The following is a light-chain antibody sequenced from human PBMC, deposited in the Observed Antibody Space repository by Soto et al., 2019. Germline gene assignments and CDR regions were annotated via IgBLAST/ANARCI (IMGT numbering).Light chain of an antibody. CDR1: SSDVGGYNY. V-gene: IGLV2-14*01. CDR3: SSYTSSSLYV. CDR2: DVS. J-gene: IGLJ1*01. Sequence: QSALTQPASVSGSPGQSITISCTGTSSDVGGYNYVSWYQQHPGKAPKLMIYDVSNRPSGVSNRFSGSKSGNTASLTSSGRQAEYEADYYCSSYTSSSLYVFGTGTQLTVL.